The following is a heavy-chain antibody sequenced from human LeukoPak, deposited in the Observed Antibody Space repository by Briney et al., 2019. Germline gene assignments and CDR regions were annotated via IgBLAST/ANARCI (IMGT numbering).Heavy chain of an antibody. CDR3: ARVIAAAGHNFDY. CDR1: GGSISSYY. D-gene: IGHD6-13*01. V-gene: IGHV4-59*08. J-gene: IGHJ4*02. Sequence: SETLSLTCTVSGGSISSYYWSWIRQPPGKGLEWIGYIYYSGSTNYNPSLKSRVTMSVDTSKNQFSLKLSSVTAADTAVYYCARVIAAAGHNFDYWGQGTLVTVSS. CDR2: IYYSGST.